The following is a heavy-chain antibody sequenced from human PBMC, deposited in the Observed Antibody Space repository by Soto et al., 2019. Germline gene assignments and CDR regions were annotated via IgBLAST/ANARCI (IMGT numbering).Heavy chain of an antibody. CDR1: GFTVSNNY. J-gene: IGHJ4*02. CDR3: ATDRGGGGY. V-gene: IGHV3-53*01. CDR2: IYSGGYT. D-gene: IGHD3-10*01. Sequence: EVQLVESGGGLIQPGGSLRLSCAVSGFTVSNNYMSWVRQAPGKGLEGVSVIYSGGYTAYGDSVKGRFTISRDNSKHKLDPKMDSQEPEDAAVFYWATDRGGGGYWGQGTLVTVSS.